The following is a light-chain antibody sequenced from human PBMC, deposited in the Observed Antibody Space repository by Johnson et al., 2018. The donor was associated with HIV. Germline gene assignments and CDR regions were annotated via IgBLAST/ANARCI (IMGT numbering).Light chain of an antibody. CDR3: GTWDSSLGCPYF. Sequence: QSILTQPPSVSAAPGQKVTISCSGSSSNIGNNYVSWYQQLPGTAPKLLIYDNNKRPSGIPDRFSGSKSGTSATLGITGLQTGDEADYYCGTWDSSLGCPYFFGTWTKVTVL. CDR2: DNN. J-gene: IGLJ1*01. CDR1: SSNIGNNY. V-gene: IGLV1-51*01.